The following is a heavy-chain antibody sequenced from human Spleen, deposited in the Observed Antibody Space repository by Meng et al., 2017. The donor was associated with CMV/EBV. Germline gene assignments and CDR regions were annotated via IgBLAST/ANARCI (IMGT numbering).Heavy chain of an antibody. Sequence: SLKISCAASGFTFDDYAMHWVRQAPGKGLEWVSGISWNSGSIGYADSVKGRFTISRDNAKNSLYLQMNSLRAEDTALYYCARVGSSSFLRWFDPWGQGTLVTVSS. CDR1: GFTFDDYA. V-gene: IGHV3-9*01. CDR2: ISWNSGSI. D-gene: IGHD6-13*01. J-gene: IGHJ5*02. CDR3: ARVGSSSFLRWFDP.